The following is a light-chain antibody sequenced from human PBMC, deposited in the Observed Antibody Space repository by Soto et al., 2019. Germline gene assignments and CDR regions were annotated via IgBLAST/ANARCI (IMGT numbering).Light chain of an antibody. CDR3: QQSFSTPRT. J-gene: IGKJ1*01. CDR2: GAS. Sequence: DIQITQSPSSLSASVGDRVTITCRASQSISSYLNWYQQKPGKAPKLLIYGASSLQSGAPSRFSGSGSGTDFTLTISSLQPEDFGTYYCQQSFSTPRTLSQGTKVDIK. V-gene: IGKV1-39*01. CDR1: QSISSY.